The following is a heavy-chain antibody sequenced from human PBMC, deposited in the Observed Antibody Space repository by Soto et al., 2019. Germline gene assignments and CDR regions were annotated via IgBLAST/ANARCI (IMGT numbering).Heavy chain of an antibody. J-gene: IGHJ6*02. CDR3: ARDSSSGSYVYYYYGMDV. CDR1: GYTFTGYY. Sequence: ASVKVSCKASGYTFTGYYMHWVRQAPGQGLEWMGWINPNSGGTNYAQKFQGWVTMTRDTSISTAYMELSRPRSDDTAVYYCARDSSSGSYVYYYYGMDVWGQGTTVTVSS. D-gene: IGHD1-26*01. CDR2: INPNSGGT. V-gene: IGHV1-2*04.